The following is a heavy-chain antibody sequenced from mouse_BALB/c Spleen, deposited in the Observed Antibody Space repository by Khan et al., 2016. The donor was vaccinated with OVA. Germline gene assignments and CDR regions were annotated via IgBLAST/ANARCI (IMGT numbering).Heavy chain of an antibody. D-gene: IGHD1-2*01. V-gene: IGHV3-2*02. CDR2: ISYSGST. CDR3: ARTARIKY. CDR1: GYSITSGYG. Sequence: VQLQASGPGLVKPSQSLSLTCTVTGYSITSGYGWNWIRQFPGNKLEWMGYISYSGSTNYNPSLKSRISITRDTSKNQFFLQLNSVTTEDTATYYCARTARIKYWGQGTTLTVSS. J-gene: IGHJ2*01.